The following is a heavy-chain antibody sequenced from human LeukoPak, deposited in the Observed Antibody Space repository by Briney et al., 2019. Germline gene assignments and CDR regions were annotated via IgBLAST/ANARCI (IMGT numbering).Heavy chain of an antibody. CDR1: DFPFSSYE. Sequence: GGALRLSCAASDFPFSSYEMNWVRQAPGKGLEWILHISGSAGSIYYSDSVRGRFTISRDNAKNSLYLQMNSLRVEDTAVYYCVRGAQFYGSGSYDYWGQGTLVTVSS. CDR3: VRGAQFYGSGSYDY. J-gene: IGHJ4*02. CDR2: ISGSAGSI. D-gene: IGHD3-10*01. V-gene: IGHV3-48*03.